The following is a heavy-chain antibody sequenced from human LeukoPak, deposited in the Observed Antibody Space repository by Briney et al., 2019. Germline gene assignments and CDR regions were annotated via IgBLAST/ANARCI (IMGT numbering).Heavy chain of an antibody. J-gene: IGHJ4*02. CDR2: ISENGDTT. Sequence: PGGSLRLSCAASGFTFSSDTMSWVRRAPWKGLEWVSVISENGDTTYYADSVKGRFTISRDNSKNTLYLQMNSLRAEDTAIYYCAKSRGRYDNSGWRTYDHWGQGTLVTVSP. V-gene: IGHV3-23*01. D-gene: IGHD3-22*01. CDR1: GFTFSSDT. CDR3: AKSRGRYDNSGWRTYDH.